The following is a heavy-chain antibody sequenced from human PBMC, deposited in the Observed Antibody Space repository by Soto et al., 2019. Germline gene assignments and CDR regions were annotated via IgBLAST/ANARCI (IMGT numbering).Heavy chain of an antibody. CDR2: IYHSGST. V-gene: IGHV4-4*02. Sequence: SETLSLTCAVSGGSISSSNWWSWVRQPPGKGLEWIGEIYHSGSTNYNPSLKSRVTISVDKSKNQFSLKLSSVTAADTAVYYCARGGLELPNGMDVWGQGTTVTVPS. CDR3: ARGGLELPNGMDV. CDR1: GGSISSSNW. D-gene: IGHD1-7*01. J-gene: IGHJ6*02.